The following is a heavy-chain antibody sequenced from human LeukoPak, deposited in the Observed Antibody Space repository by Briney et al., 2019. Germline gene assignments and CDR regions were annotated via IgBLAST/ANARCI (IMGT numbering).Heavy chain of an antibody. CDR3: ARGGGIVTTPVFY. CDR2: ISSSGSTI. J-gene: IGHJ4*02. CDR1: GFTFSDHY. Sequence: GGSLRLSCAASGFTFSDHYMSWIRQAPGKGLEWVSYISSSGSTIYYADSVKGRFTISRDNAKNLLYLPMNSLRAEDTAVYYCARGGGIVTTPVFYWGQGTLVTVSS. D-gene: IGHD4-17*01. V-gene: IGHV3-11*04.